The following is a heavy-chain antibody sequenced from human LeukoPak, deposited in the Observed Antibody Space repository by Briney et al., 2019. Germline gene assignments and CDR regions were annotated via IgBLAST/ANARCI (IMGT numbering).Heavy chain of an antibody. D-gene: IGHD4-17*01. V-gene: IGHV1-46*01. CDR1: GYTFTTYY. Sequence: ASVKVSCKASGYTFTTYYMHWVRQAPGQGLEWMGIFNPSGGSTSYAQKFQGRVTMTRDTSTSTVYMELSSLRSEDTAVYYCARGPPDDYGLDYWGQGILVTVSS. CDR2: FNPSGGST. J-gene: IGHJ4*02. CDR3: ARGPPDDYGLDY.